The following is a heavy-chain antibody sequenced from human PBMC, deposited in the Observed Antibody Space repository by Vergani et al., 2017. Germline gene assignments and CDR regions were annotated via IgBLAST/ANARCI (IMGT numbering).Heavy chain of an antibody. Sequence: EVQLLESGGGLVQPGGSLRLTCAASEFTFSNYAMNWVRQAPGKGLGLVSGIIGSGVSAYYTDSVKGRFTISRDNTKNMLFLQMNNLRTEDTAIYYCAKQYFFSGIYLFDYWGQGNLVTVSS. J-gene: IGHJ4*02. CDR1: EFTFSNYA. CDR2: IIGSGVSA. V-gene: IGHV3-23*01. D-gene: IGHD3-10*01. CDR3: AKQYFFSGIYLFDY.